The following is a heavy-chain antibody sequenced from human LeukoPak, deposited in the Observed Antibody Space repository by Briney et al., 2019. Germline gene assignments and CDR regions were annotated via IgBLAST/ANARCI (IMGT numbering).Heavy chain of an antibody. CDR3: AKAKWELLFRERYYFDY. D-gene: IGHD1-26*01. CDR2: ISGGGGST. J-gene: IGHJ4*02. CDR1: GFTFSSYA. Sequence: GGSLRLSCAASGFTFSSYAMSWVRQAPGKGLEWVSAISGGGGSTYYTDSVKGRFTISRDNSKNTLYLQMNSLRAEDTAVYYCAKAKWELLFRERYYFDYWGQGTLVTVSS. V-gene: IGHV3-23*01.